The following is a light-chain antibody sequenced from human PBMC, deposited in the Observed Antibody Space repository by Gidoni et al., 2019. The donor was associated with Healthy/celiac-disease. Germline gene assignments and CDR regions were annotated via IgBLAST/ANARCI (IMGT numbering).Light chain of an antibody. CDR3: QQYGSSPRYT. J-gene: IGKJ3*01. CDR2: GAS. Sequence: EIVLTHSPGTLSLSPGERATLSCRASQCDSSSYLTWYQHKPGQAPRLLFIYGASSRATGIPDRFSGSGCGTDFTLTISRLEPEDCAVYYCQQYGSSPRYTFGPGTKVDIK. V-gene: IGKV3-20*01. CDR1: QCDSSSY.